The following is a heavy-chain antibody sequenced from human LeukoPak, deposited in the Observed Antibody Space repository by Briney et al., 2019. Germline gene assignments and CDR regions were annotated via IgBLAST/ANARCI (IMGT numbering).Heavy chain of an antibody. CDR1: GGSISSYY. J-gene: IGHJ6*02. CDR3: ARHLVRFLLDV. D-gene: IGHD3-3*01. V-gene: IGHV4-59*08. CDR2: IYYSGST. Sequence: SETLSLTCTVSGGSISSYYWSWLRRPPGKGLEWIGYIYYSGSTNYNPSLKSRVTISVDTSKNQFSLKLSSVTAADTAVYYCARHLVRFLLDVWGQGTTVTVSS.